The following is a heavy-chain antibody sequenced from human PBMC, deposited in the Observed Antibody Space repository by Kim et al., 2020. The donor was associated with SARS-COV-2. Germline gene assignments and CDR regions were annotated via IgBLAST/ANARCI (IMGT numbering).Heavy chain of an antibody. V-gene: IGHV3-15*01. CDR3: TTFFNKYEYYFDY. CDR1: GFTFSNAW. Sequence: GGSLRLSCAASGFTFSNAWMSWVRQAPGKGLEWVGHIKSKIDGGTPDYAAPVKGRFTISRDDSKNMLFLQMNSLKTEDTAVYYCTTFFNKYEYYFDYWGQGTLVTVSS. D-gene: IGHD2-2*01. CDR2: IKSKIDGGTP. J-gene: IGHJ4*02.